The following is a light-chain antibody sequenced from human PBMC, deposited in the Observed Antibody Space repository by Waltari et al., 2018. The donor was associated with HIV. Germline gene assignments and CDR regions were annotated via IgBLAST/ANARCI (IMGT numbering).Light chain of an antibody. CDR1: SSDVGAYNS. J-gene: IGLJ2*01. CDR2: EVT. Sequence: QSALTQPPSASGSPGQSATISCTGTSSDVGAYNSVSWYQQHPGKAPKLLISEVTKRPSGVPDRFSGSKSGNTASLTVSGLQAEDEADFYCSSYAGSNNVVFGGGTKLTVL. V-gene: IGLV2-8*01. CDR3: SSYAGSNNVV.